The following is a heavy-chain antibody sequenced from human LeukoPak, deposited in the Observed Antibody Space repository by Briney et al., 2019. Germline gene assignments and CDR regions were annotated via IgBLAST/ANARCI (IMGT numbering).Heavy chain of an antibody. V-gene: IGHV3-49*03. Sequence: SLRLSCTVSGFTFGDYAMSWFRQAPGKGLGWVGFIRSKAYGGTTEYAASVKGRFTISRDDSKSIAYLQMNSLKTEDTAVYYCTRAGEIQLWLGNDYWGQGTLVTVSS. CDR2: IRSKAYGGTT. J-gene: IGHJ4*02. CDR3: TRAGEIQLWLGNDY. CDR1: GFTFGDYA. D-gene: IGHD5-18*01.